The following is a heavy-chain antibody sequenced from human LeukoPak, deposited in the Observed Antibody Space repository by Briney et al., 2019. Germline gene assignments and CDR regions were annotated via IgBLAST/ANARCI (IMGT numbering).Heavy chain of an antibody. J-gene: IGHJ5*02. D-gene: IGHD1-26*01. CDR1: GYTFTSYD. Sequence: ASVKVSCKASGYTFTSYDVNWVRQATGQGLEWMGWMNPNSGNTNYAQKFQGRVTMTRNTSISTAYMELSSLRSEDTAVYYCATIGIVGATRNWFDPWGQGTLVTVSS. CDR2: MNPNSGNT. V-gene: IGHV1-8*02. CDR3: ATIGIVGATRNWFDP.